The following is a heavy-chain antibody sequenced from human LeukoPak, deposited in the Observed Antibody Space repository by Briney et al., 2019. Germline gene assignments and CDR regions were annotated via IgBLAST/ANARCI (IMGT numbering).Heavy chain of an antibody. Sequence: GGSLRLSCSASGFTFEDYGMHWIRQAPGKGLEWVPSISWSSGTTAYADSVKGRFTISRDNAKNSLYLQMKSLRAEDTALYYCAKGSTLSYSSTWCDYWGQGTLVTVSS. D-gene: IGHD6-13*01. V-gene: IGHV3-9*01. CDR2: ISWSSGTT. J-gene: IGHJ4*02. CDR1: GFTFEDYG. CDR3: AKGSTLSYSSTWCDY.